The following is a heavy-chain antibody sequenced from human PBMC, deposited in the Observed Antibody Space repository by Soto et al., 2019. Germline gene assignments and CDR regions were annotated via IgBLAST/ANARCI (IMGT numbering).Heavy chain of an antibody. CDR1: GFTFMTSA. Sequence: PGGSLRLSCVASGFTFMTSAMTWVRQAPGKGLEWVSCISGSGDRTYYADSVKGRFTISRDNSNDKLYLQMNSLRAEDTAVYYCAAAVVVGAWFESWGQGTLVTVSS. V-gene: IGHV3-23*01. D-gene: IGHD2-15*01. CDR2: ISGSGDRT. CDR3: AAAVVVGAWFES. J-gene: IGHJ5*01.